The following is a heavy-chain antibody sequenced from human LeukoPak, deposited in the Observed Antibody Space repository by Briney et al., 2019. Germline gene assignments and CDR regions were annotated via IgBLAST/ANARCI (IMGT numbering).Heavy chain of an antibody. CDR1: GFTFSSYG. CDR2: ISYDGSNK. J-gene: IGHJ4*02. Sequence: GRSLRLSCAASGFTFSSYGMHWVRQAPGKGLEWVAVISYDGSNKYYADSVKGRFTISRDNSKNTLYLQMNSLRAEDTAVYCCAKDVERGYSSSWYNYWGQGTLVTVSS. D-gene: IGHD6-13*01. V-gene: IGHV3-30*18. CDR3: AKDVERGYSSSWYNY.